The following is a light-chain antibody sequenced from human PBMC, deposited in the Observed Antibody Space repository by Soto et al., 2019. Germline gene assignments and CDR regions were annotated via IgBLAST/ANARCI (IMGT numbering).Light chain of an antibody. CDR3: QQYNKWPPET. CDR1: QTIGTN. V-gene: IGKV3-15*01. CDR2: EAS. J-gene: IGKJ1*01. Sequence: EIVMTQSPVTLSVSPWERATLSCRASQTIGTNVAWYQQKPGQPPILLLYEASTRATGIPARFSGSGSGTDFTLTISSLQSEDFAVYYCQQYNKWPPETFGQGTKVDIK.